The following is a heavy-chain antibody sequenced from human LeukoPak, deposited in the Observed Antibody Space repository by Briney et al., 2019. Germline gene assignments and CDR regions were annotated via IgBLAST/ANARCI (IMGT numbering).Heavy chain of an antibody. Sequence: GASVKVSCKASGYTFRDFGISWLRQAPGQGLGWMGWISPYSGNTKYAQKVQGRVTMTTDTSRTTAYLDLRNLRSDDTGMYFCAREGDGELSAWFDPWGQGTLVIVSS. CDR2: ISPYSGNT. D-gene: IGHD3-10*01. CDR1: GYTFRDFG. J-gene: IGHJ5*02. CDR3: AREGDGELSAWFDP. V-gene: IGHV1-18*01.